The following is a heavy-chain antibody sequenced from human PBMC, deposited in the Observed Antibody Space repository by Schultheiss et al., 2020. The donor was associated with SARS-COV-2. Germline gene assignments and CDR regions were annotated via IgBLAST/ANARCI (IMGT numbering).Heavy chain of an antibody. CDR2: INHSGST. CDR1: GGSFSGYY. D-gene: IGHD2-8*01. CDR3: ARGLRGSGDHCSKGVCHPYCYYALDV. J-gene: IGHJ6*02. V-gene: IGHV4-34*01. Sequence: SETLSLTCAVYGGSFSGYYWSWIRQPPGKGLEWIGEINHSGSTNYNPSLTSRVTISVDTSKNQFSLRLNSVIAADTAVYYCARGLRGSGDHCSKGVCHPYCYYALDVWGQGTTVTVSS.